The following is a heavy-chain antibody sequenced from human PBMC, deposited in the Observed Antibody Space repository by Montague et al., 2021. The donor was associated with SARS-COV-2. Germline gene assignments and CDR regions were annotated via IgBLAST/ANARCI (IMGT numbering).Heavy chain of an antibody. J-gene: IGHJ6*03. CDR1: GFSLSTSGMC. V-gene: IGHV2-70*11. CDR2: IDWDDDK. Sequence: PALVNPTQTLTLTCTFSGFSLSTSGMCVSWIRQPPGEALEWLARIDWDDDKYYSTSLKTRLTISKDTSKNQVVLTMTNMDPVDTATYYCARVSSSWSQDYYYYMDVWGKGATVTVSS. CDR3: ARVSSSWSQDYYYYMDV. D-gene: IGHD6-13*01.